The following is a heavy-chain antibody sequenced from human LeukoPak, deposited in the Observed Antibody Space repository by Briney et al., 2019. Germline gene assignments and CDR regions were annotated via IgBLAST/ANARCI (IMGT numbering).Heavy chain of an antibody. CDR2: IRQDGDTK. D-gene: IGHD6-13*01. V-gene: IGHV3-7*03. CDR3: ARSLPYGTTWYGRSDF. CDR1: GFPFNAYW. Sequence: PGGSLRLSCAASGFPFNAYWMTWVRQAPGKGLEWVANIRQDGDTKYYVDSVKGRFTISRDNAMNSLYLQMNSLRAEDTAIYYCARSLPYGTTWYGRSDFWGQGTLVTVSP. J-gene: IGHJ4*02.